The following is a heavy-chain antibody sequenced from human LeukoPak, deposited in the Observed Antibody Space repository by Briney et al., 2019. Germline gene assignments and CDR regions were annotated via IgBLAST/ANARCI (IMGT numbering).Heavy chain of an antibody. D-gene: IGHD2-15*01. CDR1: GGSISSYY. J-gene: IGHJ4*02. Sequence: SETLSLTCPVSGGSISSYYWSWIRQPPGKGLEWIGYVSYSGSTNYNSTLKSRATISVDTSRNQFSLKLSSVAAADTAVYYCARGYCSGGTCYRTFFDYWGQGTLVTVSS. CDR2: VSYSGST. V-gene: IGHV4-59*01. CDR3: ARGYCSGGTCYRTFFDY.